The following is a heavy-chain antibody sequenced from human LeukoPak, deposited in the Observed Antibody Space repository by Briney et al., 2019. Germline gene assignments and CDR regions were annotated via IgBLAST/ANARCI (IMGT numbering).Heavy chain of an antibody. J-gene: IGHJ3*02. Sequence: SETLSLTCTVSGDSISSSSYYWVWLRQPPGKGLEWIATIHYTGSTYYNPSLKSRVTIFVDPSKNQFSLRLSSVTAADTAVYYCARHRAYSYSSPFDIWGQGTMVTVSS. D-gene: IGHD6-6*01. CDR3: ARHRAYSYSSPFDI. CDR2: IHYTGST. CDR1: GDSISSSSYY. V-gene: IGHV4-39*01.